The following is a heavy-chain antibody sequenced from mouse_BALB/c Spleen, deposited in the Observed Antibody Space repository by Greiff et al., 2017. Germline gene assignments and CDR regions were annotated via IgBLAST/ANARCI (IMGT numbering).Heavy chain of an antibody. V-gene: IGHV1-4*02. D-gene: IGHD1-1*01. CDR2: INPSSGYT. CDR3: GRAGGYYGSSSAWFAY. CDR1: GYTFTSYT. J-gene: IGHJ3*01. Sequence: VQLQQSAAELARPGASVKMSCKASGYTFTSYTMHWVKQRPGQGLEWIGYINPSSGYTEYNQKFKDKTTLTADKSSSTAYLQLSSLTSEDSAVYYFGRAGGYYGSSSAWFAYWGQGTLVTGSA.